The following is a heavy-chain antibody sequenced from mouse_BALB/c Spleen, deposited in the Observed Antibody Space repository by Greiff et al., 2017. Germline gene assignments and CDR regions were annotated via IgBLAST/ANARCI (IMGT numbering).Heavy chain of an antibody. D-gene: IGHD2-1*01. V-gene: IGHV1-5*01. CDR3: TSGYGNYDYAMDY. CDR1: SYSFTSYW. J-gene: IGHJ4*01. CDR2: IYPGNSDT. Sequence: ESGTVLARPGASVKMSCKASSYSFTSYWMHWVKQRPGQGLEWIGAIYPGNSDTSYNQKFKGKAKLTAVTSASTAYMELSSLTNEDSAVYYCTSGYGNYDYAMDYWGQGTTVTVSS.